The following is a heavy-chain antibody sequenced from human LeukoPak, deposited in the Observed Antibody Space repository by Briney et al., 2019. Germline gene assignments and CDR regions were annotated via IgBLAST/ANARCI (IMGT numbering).Heavy chain of an antibody. CDR2: IYTSGST. J-gene: IGHJ4*02. D-gene: IGHD3-22*01. V-gene: IGHV4-4*09. CDR1: GGSISSYY. CDR3: ARQVENYYDSSGFYPTYYFDY. Sequence: SETLSLTCTVSGGSISSYYWSWIRQPPGKGLEWIGYIYTSGSTNYNPSLKSRVTIPVDTSKNQFSLKLSSVTAADTAVYYCARQVENYYDSSGFYPTYYFDYWGQGTLVTVSS.